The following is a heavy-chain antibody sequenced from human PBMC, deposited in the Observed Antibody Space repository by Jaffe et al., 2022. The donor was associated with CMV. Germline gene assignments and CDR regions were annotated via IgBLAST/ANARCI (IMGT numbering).Heavy chain of an antibody. Sequence: QVQLQESGPGLVKPSETLSLTCTVSGGSISSYYWSWIRQPPGKGLEWIGYIYYSGSTNYNPSLKSRVTISVDTSKNQFSLKLSSVTAADTAVYYCARHEGEEQQLVGVSYFDYWGQGTLVTVSS. CDR3: ARHEGEEQQLVGVSYFDY. CDR2: IYYSGST. V-gene: IGHV4-59*08. D-gene: IGHD6-13*01. CDR1: GGSISSYY. J-gene: IGHJ4*02.